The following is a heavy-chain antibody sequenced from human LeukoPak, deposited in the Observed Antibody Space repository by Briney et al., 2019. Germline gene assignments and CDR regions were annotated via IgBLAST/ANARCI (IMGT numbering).Heavy chain of an antibody. J-gene: IGHJ4*02. CDR1: GSSFTSYW. D-gene: IGHD3-22*01. CDR3: ARHEEGISGYSDY. CDR2: IYPGDSDT. Sequence: GESLQISCKGSGSSFTSYWIGWVRQLPGKGLEWMGIIYPGDSDTRYSPSFQGQVTISADKSTNTAYLQWSSLKASDTAMYYCARHEEGISGYSDYWGQGTLVTVSS. V-gene: IGHV5-51*01.